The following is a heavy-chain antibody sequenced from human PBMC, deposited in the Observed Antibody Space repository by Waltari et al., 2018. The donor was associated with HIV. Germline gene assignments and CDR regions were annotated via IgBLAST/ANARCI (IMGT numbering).Heavy chain of an antibody. CDR1: GFLSTDVA. D-gene: IGHD4-4*01. Sequence: PLLESGGGVVTLGGTSRGMLSVSGFLSTDVALMCVFQAPGRGMEWVSAISNGGYRTYYADAVKGRFAISRDPSNNTVSLQMNNLRVEDTAFYYCARDDYINYWTTSANWFDPWGQGTLVTVSP. J-gene: IGHJ5*02. CDR3: ARDDYINYWTTSANWFDP. V-gene: IGHV3-23*01. CDR2: ISNGGYRT.